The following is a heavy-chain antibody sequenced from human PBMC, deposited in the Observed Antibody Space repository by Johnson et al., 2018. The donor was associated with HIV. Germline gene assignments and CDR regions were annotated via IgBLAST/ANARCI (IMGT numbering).Heavy chain of an antibody. Sequence: MPLVVPRGGLVQSEGSLRLSCAASGFTLSSYWMHWVRQGPGKGLVWVSRINSDGSSTRYADSVKGRFTSSRDNAKNTLYLQMNSLRAEDTAVYYCARDRRGATIDDAFDIWGQGTMVTVSS. D-gene: IGHD1-26*01. V-gene: IGHV3-74*01. J-gene: IGHJ3*02. CDR1: GFTLSSYW. CDR3: ARDRRGATIDDAFDI. CDR2: INSDGSST.